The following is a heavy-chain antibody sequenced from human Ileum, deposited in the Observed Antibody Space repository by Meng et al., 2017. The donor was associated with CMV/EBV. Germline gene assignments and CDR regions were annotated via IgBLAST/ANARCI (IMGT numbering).Heavy chain of an antibody. CDR2: ISYRGSVR. CDR1: GFTFDNYE. Sequence: GESLKISCVGSGFTFDNYEMNWVRQAPGKGLEWVSYISYRGSVRHYADSVKGRFSISRDNAKRSVTLQMDSLRVEDTAVYYCTRAHDDFRCGSNTPSWYFYGMDVWGQGTTVTVSS. V-gene: IGHV3-48*03. CDR3: TRAHDDFRCGSNTPSWYFYGMDV. D-gene: IGHD3-3*01. J-gene: IGHJ6*02.